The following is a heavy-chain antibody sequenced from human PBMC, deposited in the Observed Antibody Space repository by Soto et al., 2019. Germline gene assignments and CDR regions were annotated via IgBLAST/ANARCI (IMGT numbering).Heavy chain of an antibody. J-gene: IGHJ3*02. CDR1: VFTFISYA. CDR2: ISGSGGST. D-gene: IGHD3-16*02. Sequence: PGWSLRLSCASSVFTFISYAMSWVRQPPGKGLEWVSAISGSGGSTYYADSVKGRFTISRDNSKNTLYLQMNSLRAEDTAVYYCANPSRGYPPRAFDIWGQGTMVTV. V-gene: IGHV3-23*01. CDR3: ANPSRGYPPRAFDI.